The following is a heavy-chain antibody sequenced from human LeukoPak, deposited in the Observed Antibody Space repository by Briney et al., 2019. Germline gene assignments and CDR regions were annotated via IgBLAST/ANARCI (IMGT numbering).Heavy chain of an antibody. V-gene: IGHV4-39*01. CDR3: AIELRRDGNNVKSY. CDR1: GGSISSGSYY. Sequence: PSETLSLTCTVSGGSISSGSYYWGWIRQPPGKGLEWIGSIYYSGSTYYNPSLTSRVTMSIDTSKNQFSLKLSSVTAADTAVYYCAIELRRDGNNVKSYWGQGTLVTVSS. D-gene: IGHD5-24*01. J-gene: IGHJ4*02. CDR2: IYYSGST.